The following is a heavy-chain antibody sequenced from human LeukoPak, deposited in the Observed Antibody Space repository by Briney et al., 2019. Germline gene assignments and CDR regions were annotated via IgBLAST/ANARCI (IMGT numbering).Heavy chain of an antibody. CDR2: IGGSGEST. Sequence: GGSLRLSCAASEFTFSSYAMSWVRQAPGKGLEWVSSIGGSGESTHYADSVKGRFTISRDNSQNTLYLQMNSLRAEDTAVYYCAKVSNYWSPFDYWGQGTLVTVSS. CDR3: AKVSNYWSPFDY. CDR1: EFTFSSYA. J-gene: IGHJ4*02. D-gene: IGHD2-8*02. V-gene: IGHV3-23*01.